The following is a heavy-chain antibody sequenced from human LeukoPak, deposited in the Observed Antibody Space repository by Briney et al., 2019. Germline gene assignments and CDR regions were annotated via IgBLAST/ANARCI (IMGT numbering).Heavy chain of an antibody. Sequence: SETLSLTCTVSGGSISSSSYYWGWIRQPPGKGLEWIGSIYYSGSTYYNPSLKSRVTISVDTSKNQFSLKLSSVTAADTAVYYCARQTYYYGSGSPLFDYRGQGTLVTVSS. CDR3: ARQTYYYGSGSPLFDY. J-gene: IGHJ4*02. V-gene: IGHV4-39*01. CDR1: GGSISSSSYY. CDR2: IYYSGST. D-gene: IGHD3-10*01.